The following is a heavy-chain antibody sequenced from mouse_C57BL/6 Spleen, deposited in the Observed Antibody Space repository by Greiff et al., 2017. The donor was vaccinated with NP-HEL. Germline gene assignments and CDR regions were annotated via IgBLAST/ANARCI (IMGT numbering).Heavy chain of an antibody. J-gene: IGHJ3*01. Sequence: EVQLQQSGPELVKPGASVKISCKASGYTFTDYYMNWVKQSHGKSLEWIGDINPNNGGTSYNQKFKGKATLTVDKSSSTAYMALRSLTSEDSAVYDCARGSYDYGGAFAYWGQGTLVTVSA. CDR2: INPNNGGT. D-gene: IGHD2-4*01. V-gene: IGHV1-26*01. CDR1: GYTFTDYY. CDR3: ARGSYDYGGAFAY.